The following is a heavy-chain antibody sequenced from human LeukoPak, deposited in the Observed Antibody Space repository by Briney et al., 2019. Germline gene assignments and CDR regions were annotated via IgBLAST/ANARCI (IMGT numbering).Heavy chain of an antibody. Sequence: GGSLRLSCAASGFTFSSYAMHWVRQAPGKGLEWVAVIWDDGSNQYYVDSVRGRFTISRDNSKNTLYLQMNSLRAEDTAVYYCARGVSGGSPDYWGQGTLVTVSS. V-gene: IGHV3-33*08. D-gene: IGHD1-26*01. CDR2: IWDDGSNQ. CDR1: GFTFSSYA. J-gene: IGHJ4*02. CDR3: ARGVSGGSPDY.